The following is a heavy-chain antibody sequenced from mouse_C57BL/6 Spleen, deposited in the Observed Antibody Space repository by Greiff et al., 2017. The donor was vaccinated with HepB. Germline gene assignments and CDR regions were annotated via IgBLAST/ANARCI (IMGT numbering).Heavy chain of an antibody. CDR1: GYAFSSSW. CDR3: ARMASTSSSYGFAY. J-gene: IGHJ3*01. V-gene: IGHV1-82*01. CDR2: IYPGDGDT. D-gene: IGHD1-1*01. Sequence: QVHVKQSGPELVKPGASVKISCKASGYAFSSSWMNWVKQRPGKGLEWIGRIYPGDGDTNYNGKFKGKATLTADKSSSTAYMQLSSLTSEDSAVYFCARMASTSSSYGFAYWGQGTLVTVSA.